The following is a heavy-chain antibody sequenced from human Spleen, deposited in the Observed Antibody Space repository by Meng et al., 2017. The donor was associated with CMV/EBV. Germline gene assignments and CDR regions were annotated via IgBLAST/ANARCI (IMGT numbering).Heavy chain of an antibody. J-gene: IGHJ4*02. CDR3: ALGGFGYQLFH. Sequence: ASVQVSCKASGYTFTNYGLNWVRQAPGQGLEWVGWISPYNGHTNYAQDFQGRLTLTTDTSTSTAYMELWSLRSDDTAVYFCALGGFGYQLFHWGQGALVTVSS. V-gene: IGHV1-18*01. CDR1: GYTFTNYG. D-gene: IGHD3-10*01. CDR2: ISPYNGHT.